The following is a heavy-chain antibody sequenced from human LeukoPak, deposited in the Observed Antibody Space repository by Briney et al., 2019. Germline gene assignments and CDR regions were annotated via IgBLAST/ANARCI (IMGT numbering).Heavy chain of an antibody. V-gene: IGHV1-69*13. D-gene: IGHD2-15*01. J-gene: IGHJ4*02. CDR1: GGTFSSYA. CDR2: IIPIFGTA. CDR3: ARRNVAATHFDY. Sequence: ASVKVSCKASGGTFSSYAISWVRQAPGQGLEWMGGIIPIFGTANYAQKFQGRVTITADESTSTAYMELSSLRSEDTAVYYCARRNVAATHFDYWGQGTLVTVSS.